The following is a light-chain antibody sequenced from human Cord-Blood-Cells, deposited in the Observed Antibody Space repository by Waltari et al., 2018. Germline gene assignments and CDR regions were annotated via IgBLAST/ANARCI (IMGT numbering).Light chain of an antibody. Sequence: QSALTQPAPVSGSPGQSVTTSCPGTSSDVGGYNYVPWYQQPPGKAPKLMIYDVSNRPSGVSNRFSGSKSGNTASLTISGLQAEDEADYYCSSYTSSSTWGFGGGTKLTVL. CDR3: SSYTSSSTWG. CDR2: DVS. CDR1: SSDVGGYNY. V-gene: IGLV2-14*03. J-gene: IGLJ3*02.